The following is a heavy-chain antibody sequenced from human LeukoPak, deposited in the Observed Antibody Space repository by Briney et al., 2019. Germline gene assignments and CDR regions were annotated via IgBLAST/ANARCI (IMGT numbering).Heavy chain of an antibody. D-gene: IGHD6-19*01. CDR3: ATKYSSGFDY. Sequence: GGSLRLSXAASGFTFSSYSMNWVRQAPGKGLEWVSSISSSSSYIYYADSVKGRFTISRDNAKNSLYLQMNSLRAEDTAVYYCATKYSSGFDYWGQGTLVTVSS. CDR2: ISSSSSYI. CDR1: GFTFSSYS. V-gene: IGHV3-21*01. J-gene: IGHJ4*02.